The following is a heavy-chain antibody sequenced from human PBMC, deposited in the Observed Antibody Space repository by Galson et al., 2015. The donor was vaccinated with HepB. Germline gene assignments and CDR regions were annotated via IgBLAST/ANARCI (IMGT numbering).Heavy chain of an antibody. V-gene: IGHV1-46*01. D-gene: IGHD5-18*01. CDR2: INPSGGST. CDR3: ARDSGYSYGWTYGMDV. J-gene: IGHJ6*02. Sequence: SVKVSCKASGYTFTSYYMHWVRQAPGQGLEWMGIINPSGGSTSYAQKFQGRVTMTRDTSTSTVYMELSSLRSEDTAVYYCARDSGYSYGWTYGMDVWGQGTTVTVSS. CDR1: GYTFTSYY.